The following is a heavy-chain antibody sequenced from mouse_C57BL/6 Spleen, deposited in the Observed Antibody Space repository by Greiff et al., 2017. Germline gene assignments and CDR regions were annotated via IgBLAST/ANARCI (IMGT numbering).Heavy chain of an antibody. CDR3: ARHGWGYFDY. CDR1: GFTFSDYG. CDR2: ISSGSSTI. Sequence: EVKLMESGGGLVKPGGSLKLSCAASGFTFSDYGMHWVRQAPEKGLEWVAYISSGSSTIYYAETVKGRFTISRDNAKNTLFLQMTSLRSEDTAMYYCARHGWGYFDYWGQGTTLTVSS. V-gene: IGHV5-17*01. D-gene: IGHD3-3*01. J-gene: IGHJ2*01.